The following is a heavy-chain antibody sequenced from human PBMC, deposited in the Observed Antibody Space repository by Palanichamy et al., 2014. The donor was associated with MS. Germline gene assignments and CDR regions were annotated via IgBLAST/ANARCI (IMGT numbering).Heavy chain of an antibody. CDR1: GLTFSRFW. V-gene: IGHV3-7*01. D-gene: IGHD4-23*01. CDR2: INEDGSEK. CDR3: ATGGHLDF. Sequence: EVQVVESGGGLVQPGGSLILSCAPSGLTFSRFWMSWVRQAPGKGLEWVANINEDGSEKHYVDSVKGRFTISRDNADNSLYLQMNSLRAEDTALYCCATGGHLDFWGQGTLVTVSP. J-gene: IGHJ4*02.